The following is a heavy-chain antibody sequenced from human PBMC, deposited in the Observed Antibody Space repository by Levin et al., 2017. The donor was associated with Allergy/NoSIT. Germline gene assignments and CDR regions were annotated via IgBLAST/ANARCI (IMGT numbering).Heavy chain of an antibody. CDR3: ARMGVGEYQSGY. Sequence: TGGSLRLSCAGSGFTFSDYWMAWVRQAPGKGLEWVANINKDGSDTSYVDSLKGRFTISRDNAKNSLHLQMNSLRVDDTAIYYCARMGVGEYQSGYWGQGTLVTVSS. CDR1: GFTFSDYW. J-gene: IGHJ4*02. D-gene: IGHD3-10*01. V-gene: IGHV3-7*05. CDR2: INKDGSDT.